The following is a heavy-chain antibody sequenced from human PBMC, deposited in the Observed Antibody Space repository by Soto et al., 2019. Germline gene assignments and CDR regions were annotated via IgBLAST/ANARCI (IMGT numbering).Heavy chain of an antibody. V-gene: IGHV3-15*07. CDR3: HSNYYYYGMDV. J-gene: IGHJ6*02. CDR2: IKSKTDGGTT. D-gene: IGHD4-4*01. CDR1: GFTFSNAW. Sequence: PGGSLRLSCAASGFTFSNAWMNWVRQAPGKGLEWVGRIKSKTDGGTTDYAAPVKGRFTIPRDDSKNTLYLQMNSLKTEDTAVYYCHSNYYYYGMDVWGQGTTVTVSS.